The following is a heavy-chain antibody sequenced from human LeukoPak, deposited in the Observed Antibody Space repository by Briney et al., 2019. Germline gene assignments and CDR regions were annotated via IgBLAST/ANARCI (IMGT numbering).Heavy chain of an antibody. D-gene: IGHD5-18*01. J-gene: IGHJ4*02. V-gene: IGHV3-66*02. CDR2: IYSGGST. CDR3: ARDSVSSYGYFFDY. Sequence: PGGSLRLSCAASGFTVSSNYMSWVRQAPGKGLEWVSVIYSGGSTYYADSVKGRFTISRDNSKNTLYLQMNSLRADDTAVYYCARDSVSSYGYFFDYWGQGTLVTVSS. CDR1: GFTVSSNY.